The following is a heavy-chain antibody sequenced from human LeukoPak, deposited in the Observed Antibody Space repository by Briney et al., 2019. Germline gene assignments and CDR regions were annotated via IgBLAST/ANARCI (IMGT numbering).Heavy chain of an antibody. CDR1: GYTFTIYG. Sequence: GASVKVSCKASGYTFTIYGISWVRQAPGQGLEWMGWMSANNGNTNYAQKFQGRVTMTTDTSTSTAYMELRSLRSDDTAVYYCAREGGRRDGYNYPTYWGQGTLVTVSS. J-gene: IGHJ4*02. CDR2: MSANNGNT. CDR3: AREGGRRDGYNYPTY. V-gene: IGHV1-18*01. D-gene: IGHD5-24*01.